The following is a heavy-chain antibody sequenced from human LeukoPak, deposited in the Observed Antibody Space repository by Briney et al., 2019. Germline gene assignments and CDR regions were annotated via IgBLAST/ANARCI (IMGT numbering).Heavy chain of an antibody. CDR3: ARVGTRAD. D-gene: IGHD1-1*01. V-gene: IGHV3-21*01. CDR1: GFTFSSYT. CDR2: ISSSSNYI. Sequence: PGGSLRLSCAASGFTFSSYTMNWVRQAPGKGLEWVSSISSSSNYIHYADSLKGRFTISRDNANNSLYLQMNSLRAEDTAVYYCARVGTRADWGQGTPVTVSS. J-gene: IGHJ4*02.